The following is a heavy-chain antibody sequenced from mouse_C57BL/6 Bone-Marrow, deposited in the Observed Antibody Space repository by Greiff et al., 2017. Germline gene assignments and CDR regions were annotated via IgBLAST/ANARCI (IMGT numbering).Heavy chain of an antibody. CDR2: IFPGSGST. J-gene: IGHJ2*01. D-gene: IGHD1-1*01. Sequence: VKLQESGPELVKPGASVKISCKASGYTFTDYYINWVKQRPGQGLEWIGWIFPGSGSTYSNEKFKGKATLTVDKSSSTAYMLLSSLTSEDSAVYFCRAVNYYGSSPYYFDYWGQGTTLTVSS. V-gene: IGHV1-75*01. CDR1: GYTFTDYY. CDR3: RAVNYYGSSPYYFDY.